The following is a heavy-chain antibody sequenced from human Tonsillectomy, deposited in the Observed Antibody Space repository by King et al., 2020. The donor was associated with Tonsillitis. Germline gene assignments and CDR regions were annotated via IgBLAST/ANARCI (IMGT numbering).Heavy chain of an antibody. Sequence: QLVQSGAEVKKPGASVKVSCKASGYIFIGYYIHWVRQAPGQGLEWMGWINPNSGGANYAQKNQGRVTMTRDTSISTAYMERSRLRSDDTAIYYCARDGIYGDYVGWFDPWGQGTLVTVSS. CDR1: GYIFIGYY. D-gene: IGHD4-17*01. V-gene: IGHV1-2*02. J-gene: IGHJ5*02. CDR3: ARDGIYGDYVGWFDP. CDR2: INPNSGGA.